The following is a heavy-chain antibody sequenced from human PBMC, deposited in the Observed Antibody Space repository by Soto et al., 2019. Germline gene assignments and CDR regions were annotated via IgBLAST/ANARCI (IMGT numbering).Heavy chain of an antibody. CDR3: AKGRCGSGSLTPRVDF. CDR2: ISGGGDTT. Sequence: EVQLLESGGGLVQPGGSLRLSCAASGFTFNNYAMTWVRQAPGKGLEWVSAISGGGDTTSYADSVKGRFTVSRDGSKNSLELQMSSLRAEDTALYYCAKGRCGSGSLTPRVDFWGQGTLVTVSS. D-gene: IGHD3-10*01. V-gene: IGHV3-23*01. J-gene: IGHJ4*02. CDR1: GFTFNNYA.